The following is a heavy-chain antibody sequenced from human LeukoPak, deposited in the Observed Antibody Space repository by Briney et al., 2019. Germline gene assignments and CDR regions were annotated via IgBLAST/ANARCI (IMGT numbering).Heavy chain of an antibody. CDR3: ARDVDTAMVKSYWYFDL. Sequence: ASVKVSCKASGGTFSSYAISWVRQAPGQGLEWMGRIIPIFGIANYAQKFQGRVTITADKSTSTAYMELSSLRSEDTAVCYCARDVDTAMVKSYWYFDLWGRGTLVTVSS. D-gene: IGHD5-18*01. CDR2: IIPIFGIA. V-gene: IGHV1-69*04. J-gene: IGHJ2*01. CDR1: GGTFSSYA.